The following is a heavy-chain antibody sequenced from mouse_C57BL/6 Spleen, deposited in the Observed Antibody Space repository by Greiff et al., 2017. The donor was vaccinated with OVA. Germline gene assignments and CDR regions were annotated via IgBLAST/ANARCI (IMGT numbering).Heavy chain of an antibody. Sequence: VQLQQSGPELVKPGASVKIPCKASGYTFTDYNMDWVKQSHGKSLEWIGDINPNNGGTIYNQKFKGKATLTVDKSSSTADMELRSLTSEDTAVYYCARGGDGWFAYWGQGTLVTVSA. CDR1: GYTFTDYN. J-gene: IGHJ3*01. D-gene: IGHD3-3*01. CDR2: INPNNGGT. CDR3: ARGGDGWFAY. V-gene: IGHV1-18*01.